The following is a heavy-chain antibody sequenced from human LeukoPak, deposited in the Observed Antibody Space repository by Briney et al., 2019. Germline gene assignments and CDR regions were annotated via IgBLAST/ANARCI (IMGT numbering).Heavy chain of an antibody. CDR1: GGSISSGSYY. CDR2: IYTSGST. D-gene: IGHD3-9*01. J-gene: IGHJ6*03. CDR3: ARGPYDILTDYSQGYMDV. Sequence: SETLSLTCTVSGGSISSGSYYWSWIRQPAGKGLEWIGRIYTSGSTNYNPSLKSRVTISVDTSKNQFSLKLSSVTAADTAVYYCARGPYDILTDYSQGYMDVWGKGTTVTVSS. V-gene: IGHV4-61*02.